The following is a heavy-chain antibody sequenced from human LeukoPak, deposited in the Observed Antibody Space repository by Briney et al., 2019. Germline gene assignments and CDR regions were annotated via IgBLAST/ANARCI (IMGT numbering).Heavy chain of an antibody. CDR2: ISYDGSNK. D-gene: IGHD4-17*01. V-gene: IGHV3-30*01. Sequence: GGSLRLSCAASGFTFSSYAMHWVRQAPGKGLEWVAVISYDGSNKYYADSVKGRFTISRDNSKNTLYLQMNSLRAEDTAVYYCARGRRVNYGDYSNWFDPWGQGTLVTVSS. CDR1: GFTFSSYA. CDR3: ARGRRVNYGDYSNWFDP. J-gene: IGHJ5*02.